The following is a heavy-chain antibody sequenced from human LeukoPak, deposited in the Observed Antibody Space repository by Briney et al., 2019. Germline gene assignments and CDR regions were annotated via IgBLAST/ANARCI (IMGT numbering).Heavy chain of an antibody. V-gene: IGHV3-21*01. Sequence: GGSLRLSCAASGFTFSTYSMNWVRQAPGKGLEWVSSISSSSSYIYYADSAKGRFTISRDNAKNSLCLQMNSLRAEDTAVYYCARDGFSSSSYYYYYMDVWGKGTTVTVSS. J-gene: IGHJ6*03. CDR3: ARDGFSSSSYYYYYMDV. CDR1: GFTFSTYS. D-gene: IGHD6-6*01. CDR2: ISSSSSYI.